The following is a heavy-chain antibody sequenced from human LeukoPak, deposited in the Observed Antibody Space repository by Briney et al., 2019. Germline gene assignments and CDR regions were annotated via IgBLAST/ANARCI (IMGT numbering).Heavy chain of an antibody. CDR3: ATSPGGFLDY. CDR1: RFTFSTYA. D-gene: IGHD4-23*01. J-gene: IGHJ4*02. V-gene: IGHV3-23*01. CDR2: ISGSGDTT. Sequence: GGSLRLSCTASRFTFSTYAMSWVRQAPGKGLEWVSSISGSGDTTYYTGSVKGRFTISRDNSKNALYLQMNSLRAEDTAVYYCATSPGGFLDYWGQGTLVTVSS.